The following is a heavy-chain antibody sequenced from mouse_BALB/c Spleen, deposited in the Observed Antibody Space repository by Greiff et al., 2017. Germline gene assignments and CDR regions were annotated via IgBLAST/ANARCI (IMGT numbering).Heavy chain of an antibody. V-gene: IGHV5-12-1*01. CDR3: ARGGYDGYYEDAMDY. Sequence: EVMLVESGGGLVKPGGSLKLSCAASGFAFSSYDMSWVRQTPEKRLEWVAYISSGGGSTYYPDTVKGRFTISRDNAKNTLYLQMSSLKSEDTAMYYCARGGYDGYYEDAMDYWGQGTSVTVSS. D-gene: IGHD2-3*01. CDR2: ISSGGGST. CDR1: GFAFSSYD. J-gene: IGHJ4*01.